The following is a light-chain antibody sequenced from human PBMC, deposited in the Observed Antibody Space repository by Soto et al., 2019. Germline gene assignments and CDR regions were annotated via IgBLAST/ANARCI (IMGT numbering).Light chain of an antibody. Sequence: QSVLTQSPSASASLGASVKLTCTLSSGHSSYAIAWHQQQPEKGPRYLMKLNSDGSHSKGDGIPDRFSGSSSGAERYLTISSLQSEDEADYYCQTWGTGIRVFGGATQLTVL. CDR1: SGHSSYA. J-gene: IGLJ2*01. CDR2: LNSDGSH. CDR3: QTWGTGIRV. V-gene: IGLV4-69*01.